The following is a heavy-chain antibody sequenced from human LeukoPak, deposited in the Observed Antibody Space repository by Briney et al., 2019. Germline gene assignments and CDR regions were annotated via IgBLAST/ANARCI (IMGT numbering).Heavy chain of an antibody. V-gene: IGHV3-73*01. Sequence: GGSLKLSCAASGFTFSGSAMQWVRQASGKGLEWVGRIRSKPNSYATAYDASVKGRFTISRDDSKNTAYLQMNSLKTEDTAVYYCTTQYYYDSSGSEPSTYYFDYWGQGTLVTVSS. J-gene: IGHJ4*02. CDR3: TTQYYYDSSGSEPSTYYFDY. CDR1: GFTFSGSA. D-gene: IGHD3-22*01. CDR2: IRSKPNSYAT.